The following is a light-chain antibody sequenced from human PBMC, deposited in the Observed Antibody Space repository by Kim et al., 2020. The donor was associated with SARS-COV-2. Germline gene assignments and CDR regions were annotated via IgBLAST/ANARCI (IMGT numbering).Light chain of an antibody. CDR2: DVS. J-gene: IGLJ2*01. Sequence: GPSITITCTGTSSDVGGYKYVSWYQQHPGKAHKLVIYDVSNRPPGVSSRFSGSKSGNTASLTISGLQAEDEADYYCSSYTSSSTQVFGGGTQLTVL. CDR1: SSDVGGYKY. CDR3: SSYTSSSTQV. V-gene: IGLV2-14*03.